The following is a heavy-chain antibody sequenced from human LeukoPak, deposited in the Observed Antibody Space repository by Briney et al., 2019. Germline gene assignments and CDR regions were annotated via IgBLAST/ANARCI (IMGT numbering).Heavy chain of an antibody. D-gene: IGHD1-26*01. V-gene: IGHV4-34*01. CDR3: AVGATTLDY. CDR1: GGSFSNYY. Sequence: PSETLSLTCAAYGGSFSNYYWSWIRQPPGKGLEWIGDIYHTGSTTYNPSLKSRVTISVDTSKNQFSLKLSSVTAADTAVYYCAVGATTLDYWGQGTLVTVSS. CDR2: IYHTGST. J-gene: IGHJ4*02.